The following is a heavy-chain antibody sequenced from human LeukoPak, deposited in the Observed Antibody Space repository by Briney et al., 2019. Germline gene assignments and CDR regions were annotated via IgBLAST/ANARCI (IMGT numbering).Heavy chain of an antibody. V-gene: IGHV1-24*01. CDR3: ATDLSGAVATGD. Sequence: ASVKASCKVSGYTLTELSMHWVRQAPGKGLERMGGFDPEDGETIYAQKFQGRVTMTEDTSTDTAYMELSSLRSEDTAVYYCATDLSGAVATGDWGQGTLVTVSS. D-gene: IGHD5-12*01. J-gene: IGHJ4*02. CDR1: GYTLTELS. CDR2: FDPEDGET.